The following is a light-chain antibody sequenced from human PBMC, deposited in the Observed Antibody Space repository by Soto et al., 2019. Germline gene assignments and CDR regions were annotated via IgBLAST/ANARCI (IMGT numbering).Light chain of an antibody. CDR3: CSYAGSSTLV. CDR2: DVN. J-gene: IGLJ1*01. CDR1: SSDVGGYNH. V-gene: IGLV2-23*02. Sequence: QSALTQPASVSGSPGQSITISCTGTSSDVGGYNHVSWYQQQPDKAPKLMIFDVNLRPSGVSNRYSGSKFGNTASLTISGLQAEDEGDYYCCSYAGSSTLVFGTGTKLTVL.